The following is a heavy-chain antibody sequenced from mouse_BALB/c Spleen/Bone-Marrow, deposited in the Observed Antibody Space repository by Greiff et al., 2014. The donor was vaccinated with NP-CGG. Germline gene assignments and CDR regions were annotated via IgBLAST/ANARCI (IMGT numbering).Heavy chain of an antibody. V-gene: IGHV1-14*01. D-gene: IGHD2-10*02. J-gene: IGHJ2*01. CDR1: GYTFTSYV. CDR2: IHPYNDGT. CDR3: ARRYGNYYFDY. Sequence: EVQLQQSGPELVKPGASVKMSCKASGYTFTSYVVHWVKQKPGQGLEWIGYIHPYNDGTKYNEKFKGKATLTSDKSSSTAYMELSSLTSEDSAVYYCARRYGNYYFDYWGQGTTLTVSS.